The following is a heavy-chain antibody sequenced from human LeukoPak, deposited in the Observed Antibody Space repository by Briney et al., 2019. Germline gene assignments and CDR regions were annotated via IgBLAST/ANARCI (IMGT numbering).Heavy chain of an antibody. D-gene: IGHD3-10*01. CDR2: INHSRST. V-gene: IGHV4-34*01. J-gene: IGHJ5*02. CDR1: GGSFSGYY. Sequence: SETLSLTCAVYGGSFSGYYWSWIRQPPGKGLEWIGEINHSRSTNYNPSLKSRVTISVDTSKNQFSLKLSSVTAADTAVYYCARGRMMNYYGSGSPVYNWFDPWGQGTLVTVSS. CDR3: ARGRMMNYYGSGSPVYNWFDP.